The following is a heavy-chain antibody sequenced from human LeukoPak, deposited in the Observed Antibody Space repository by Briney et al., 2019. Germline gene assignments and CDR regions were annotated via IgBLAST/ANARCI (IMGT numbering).Heavy chain of an antibody. Sequence: FTSXXXXWXXXXPXXGXEXXXXITPSGGSTSYAQKFQGRATMTRDTSTSTVYMELSSLRSEDTAVYYCARDKDSVSGRVCFDPWGQGTLVTVSS. D-gene: IGHD6-19*01. CDR2: ITPSGGST. V-gene: IGHV1-46*01. CDR1: FTSXX. CDR3: ARDKDSVSGRVCFDP. J-gene: IGHJ5*02.